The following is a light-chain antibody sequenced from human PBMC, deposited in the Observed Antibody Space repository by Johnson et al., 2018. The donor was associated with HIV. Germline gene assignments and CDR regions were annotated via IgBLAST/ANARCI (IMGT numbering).Light chain of an antibody. CDR1: SSDMGNYA. CDR2: ENN. Sequence: QSVLTQPPSVSAAPGQKVSISCSGSSSDMGNYAVSWYQQLPGTAPKLLIYENNKRPSGIPDRFSGSKSGTSATLGITGLQTGDEADYYCGTWDSSLSAGVFGTGTKVTVL. CDR3: GTWDSSLSAGV. V-gene: IGLV1-51*02. J-gene: IGLJ1*01.